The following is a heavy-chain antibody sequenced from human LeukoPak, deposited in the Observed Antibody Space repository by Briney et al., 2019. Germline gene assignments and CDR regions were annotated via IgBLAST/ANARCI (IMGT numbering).Heavy chain of an antibody. J-gene: IGHJ4*02. V-gene: IGHV3-11*01. CDR1: GFTFDDYY. Sequence: PGGSLRLSCAASGFTFDDYYMSWIRQAPGEGLQWSSSISASGTVTFYADSVQGRFTISRDNAKNSLHLQCNSLSAEDTAVYYCARHMVLSPCDYWGQGTLVAVSS. CDR2: ISASGTVT. CDR3: ARHMVLSPCDY. D-gene: IGHD4/OR15-4a*01.